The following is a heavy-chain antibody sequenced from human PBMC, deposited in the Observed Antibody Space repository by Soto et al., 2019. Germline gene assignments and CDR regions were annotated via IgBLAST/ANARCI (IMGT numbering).Heavy chain of an antibody. CDR3: TSSGGGMYYFDY. Sequence: VKVSCKASGYTFTSYDINWVRQATGQGLEWMGWMNPNSGNTGYAQKFQGRVTMTRNTSISTAYMELSSLRSEDTAVYYCTSSGGGMYYFDYWGQGTLVTVSS. D-gene: IGHD2-15*01. CDR2: MNPNSGNT. J-gene: IGHJ4*02. V-gene: IGHV1-8*01. CDR1: GYTFTSYD.